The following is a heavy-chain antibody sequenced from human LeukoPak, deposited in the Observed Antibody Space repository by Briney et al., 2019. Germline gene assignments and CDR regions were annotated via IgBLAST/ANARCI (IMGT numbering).Heavy chain of an antibody. V-gene: IGHV4-39*01. D-gene: IGHD5-24*01. CDR3: ARVDAFDI. CDR2: IYYSGST. CDR1: GGSISSSSYY. J-gene: IGHJ3*02. Sequence: SETLSLTCTVSGGSISSSSYYWGWIRQPPGKGLEWIGNIYYSGSTYYNPSLKSRVTISVDTSKNQFSLKLSSVTAADTAVYYCARVDAFDIWGQGTMVTVSS.